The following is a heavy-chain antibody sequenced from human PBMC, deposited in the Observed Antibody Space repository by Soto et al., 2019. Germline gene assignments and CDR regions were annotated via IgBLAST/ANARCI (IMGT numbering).Heavy chain of an antibody. CDR2: ISSSSSYI. Sequence: GGSLRLSCAASGFTFSSYSMNWVRQAPGKGLEWVSSISSSSSYIYYADSVKGRFTISRDNAKNSLYLQMNSLRAEDTAVYYCARDGITGTTWGFDYWGQGTLVTVSS. J-gene: IGHJ4*02. CDR1: GFTFSSYS. D-gene: IGHD1-7*01. CDR3: ARDGITGTTWGFDY. V-gene: IGHV3-21*01.